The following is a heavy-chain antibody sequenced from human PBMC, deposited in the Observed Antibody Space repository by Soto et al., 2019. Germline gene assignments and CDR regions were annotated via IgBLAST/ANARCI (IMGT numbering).Heavy chain of an antibody. V-gene: IGHV4-4*07. CDR1: GASVNTYS. Sequence: QVQLQESGPGLVKPSETLSLTCTVSGASVNTYSWNWIRQPAWRGLEWIGRIYTSASTNYDPSLKGRVTLSVDTSKNQVSLNLTSVTAADTAIYYCAKDREEGYNFYYGMDVWGQGATVTVSS. CDR3: AKDREEGYNFYYGMDV. CDR2: IYTSAST. D-gene: IGHD1-26*01. J-gene: IGHJ6*02.